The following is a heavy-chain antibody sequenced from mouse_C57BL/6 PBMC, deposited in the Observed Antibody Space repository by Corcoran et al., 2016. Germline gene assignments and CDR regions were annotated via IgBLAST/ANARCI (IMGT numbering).Heavy chain of an antibody. CDR2: INPNNGGT. Sequence: EVQLQQSGPELVKPGASVKISCKASGYTFTDYYMNWVKQSHGKSLEWIGDINPNNGGTSYNQKFKGKATLTVDKSSSTAYMELRSLTSEDSAVYYCARRRGSSFYFVYWGPGTTLTVSA. J-gene: IGHJ2*01. CDR1: GYTFTDYY. V-gene: IGHV1-26*01. CDR3: ARRRGSSFYFVY. D-gene: IGHD1-1*01.